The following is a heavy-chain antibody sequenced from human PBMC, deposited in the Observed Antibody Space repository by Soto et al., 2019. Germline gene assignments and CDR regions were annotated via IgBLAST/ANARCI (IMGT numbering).Heavy chain of an antibody. CDR2: INPNGDNT. Sequence: ASVKVSCKASGYTFTSYYMHWVRQAPGQGLEWMGIINPNGDNTSYAQKFQGRVTMTRDTSISTAYMELSSLRSEDTAVYYCARVAAAGDYWGQGTLVTVSS. J-gene: IGHJ4*02. V-gene: IGHV1-46*01. D-gene: IGHD6-13*01. CDR1: GYTFTSYY. CDR3: ARVAAAGDY.